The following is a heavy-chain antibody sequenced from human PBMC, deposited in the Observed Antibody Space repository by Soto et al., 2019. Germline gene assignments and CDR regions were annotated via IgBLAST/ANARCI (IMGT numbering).Heavy chain of an antibody. Sequence: GGSLRLSCAASGFTFISYWMSWVRQAPGKGLEWVANIKQDGSEKYYVDSVKGRFTISRDNAKNSLYLQMNSLRAEDTAVYYCARGGSAHGYWGQGTLVTVSS. CDR2: IKQDGSEK. J-gene: IGHJ4*02. CDR3: ARGGSAHGY. V-gene: IGHV3-7*03. D-gene: IGHD3-10*01. CDR1: GFTFISYW.